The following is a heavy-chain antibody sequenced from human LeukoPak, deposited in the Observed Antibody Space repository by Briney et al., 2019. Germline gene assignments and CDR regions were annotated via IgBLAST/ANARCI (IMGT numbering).Heavy chain of an antibody. D-gene: IGHD3-10*01. CDR1: GGSISSGGYY. CDR2: IYYSGST. J-gene: IGHJ4*02. CDR3: ARAERITMVRGVPYFDY. V-gene: IGHV4-31*03. Sequence: SQTLSLTCTVSGGSISSGGYYWSWIRQHPGKGLEWIGYIYYSGSTYYNPSLKSRVTISVDTPKNQFSLKLSSVTAADTAVYYCARAERITMVRGVPYFDYWGQGTLVTVSS.